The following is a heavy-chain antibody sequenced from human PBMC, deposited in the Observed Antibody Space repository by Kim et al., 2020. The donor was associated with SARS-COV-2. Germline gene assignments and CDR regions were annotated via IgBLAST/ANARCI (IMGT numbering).Heavy chain of an antibody. CDR2: ISNSGDYT. D-gene: IGHD3-22*01. CDR1: GFTFSSYA. CDR3: AKTRNGGYNYFPFEH. V-gene: IGHV3-23*01. J-gene: IGHJ4*02. Sequence: GGSLRLSCAASGFTFSSYALSWVRQAPGKGLEWVATISNSGDYTYHANSVKGRSTVSRDNSKNTFYLQMSSLRVDDTAVYYCAKTRNGGYNYFPFEHWGQGALVTVSS.